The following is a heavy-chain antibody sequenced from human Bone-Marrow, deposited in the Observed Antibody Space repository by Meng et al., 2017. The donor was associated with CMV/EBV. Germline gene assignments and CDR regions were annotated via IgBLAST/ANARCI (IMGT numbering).Heavy chain of an antibody. CDR3: AKDMYDTRVKRFDY. CDR1: GFTFSNYA. D-gene: IGHD3-9*01. J-gene: IGHJ4*02. CDR2: IINSGDYT. V-gene: IGHV3-23*05. Sequence: GASLKISCAASGFTFSNYAVSWVRQAPGKGLEWVSGIINSGDYTYYADSVKGRFIVSRDNSKNTLSLQMNSLRVEDTAIYYCAKDMYDTRVKRFDYWGQGTLVTVSS.